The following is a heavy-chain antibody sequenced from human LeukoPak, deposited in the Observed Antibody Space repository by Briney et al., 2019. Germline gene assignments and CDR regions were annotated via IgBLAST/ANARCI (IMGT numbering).Heavy chain of an antibody. J-gene: IGHJ5*02. CDR2: IYYSGSA. CDR1: GGSIGSYY. Sequence: SETLSLTCTVSGGSIGSYYWSWIRQPPGKGLEWIGYIYYSGSASYNPSLKTRVTISVDTSKNQFPLNLSSVTAADTAVYYCARGGYCSSTTCYTARFFDPWGQGTLVTVSS. D-gene: IGHD2-2*02. CDR3: ARGGYCSSTTCYTARFFDP. V-gene: IGHV4-59*01.